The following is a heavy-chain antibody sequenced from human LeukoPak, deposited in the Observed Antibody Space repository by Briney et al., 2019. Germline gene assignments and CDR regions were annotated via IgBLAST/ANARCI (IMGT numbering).Heavy chain of an antibody. Sequence: KSSETLSLTCTVSGGSISNYYWSWIRQPPGKGLEWIGYIYYSGSTNYNPSLKSRVTISVDTSKNQFSLKLSSVTAADTAMYYCATGSATSSFDYWGQGTLVTVSS. V-gene: IGHV4-59*01. D-gene: IGHD5-24*01. CDR2: IYYSGST. J-gene: IGHJ4*02. CDR1: GGSISNYY. CDR3: ATGSATSSFDY.